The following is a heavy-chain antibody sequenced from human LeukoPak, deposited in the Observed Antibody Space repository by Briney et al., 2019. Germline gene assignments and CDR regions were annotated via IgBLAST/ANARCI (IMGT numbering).Heavy chain of an antibody. CDR1: GGSISSYY. CDR3: ASHTGYGSRGYYFDY. J-gene: IGHJ4*02. Sequence: PSETLSLTCPVSGGSISSYYWSWIRQPPGKGLEWIGYIYYSGSTNYNPSLKSRVTISVDTSKNQFSLRLSSVTAADTAVYYCASHTGYGSRGYYFDYWGQGALVTVSS. D-gene: IGHD6-19*01. V-gene: IGHV4-59*12. CDR2: IYYSGST.